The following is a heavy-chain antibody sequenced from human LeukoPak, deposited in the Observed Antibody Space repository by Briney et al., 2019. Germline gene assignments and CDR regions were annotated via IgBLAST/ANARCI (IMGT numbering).Heavy chain of an antibody. J-gene: IGHJ4*02. V-gene: IGHV4-34*01. Sequence: PSETLSLTCAVYGGSFSGYYWSWIRQPPGKGLEWIGEINHSGSTNYNPSLKSRVTISVDTSKNQFSLKLSSVTAADTAVYYCARGRGSGWYWYFDYWGQGTLVTVSS. CDR2: INHSGST. CDR3: ARGRGSGWYWYFDY. CDR1: GGSFSGYY. D-gene: IGHD6-19*01.